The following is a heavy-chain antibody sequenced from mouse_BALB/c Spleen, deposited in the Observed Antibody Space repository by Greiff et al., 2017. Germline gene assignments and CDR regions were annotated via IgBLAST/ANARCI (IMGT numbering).Heavy chain of an antibody. CDR1: GYTFSSYW. V-gene: IGHV1-9*01. CDR3: ARGAYRYDRVYYFDY. CDR2: ILPGSGST. D-gene: IGHD2-14*01. J-gene: IGHJ2*01. Sequence: VQLQQSGAELMKPGASVKISCKATGYTFSSYWIEWVKQRPGHGLEWIGEILPGSGSTNYNEKFKGKATFTADTSSNTAYMQLSSLTSEDSAVYYCARGAYRYDRVYYFDYWGQGTTLTVSS.